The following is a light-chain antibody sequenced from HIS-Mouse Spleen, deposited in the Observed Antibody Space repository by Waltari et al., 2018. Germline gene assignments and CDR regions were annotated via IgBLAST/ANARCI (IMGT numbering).Light chain of an antibody. CDR3: AAWDDSLSGPWV. Sequence: QSVLTQPPSASGTPGQRVTISCSGSSSNIGSNYVYWYQQLPGTAPKLLLYRNNQRASGVPGRFSGSKAGTSASLAISGLRSEDEADYYCAAWDDSLSGPWVFGGGTKLTVL. V-gene: IGLV1-47*01. J-gene: IGLJ3*02. CDR1: SSNIGSNY. CDR2: RNN.